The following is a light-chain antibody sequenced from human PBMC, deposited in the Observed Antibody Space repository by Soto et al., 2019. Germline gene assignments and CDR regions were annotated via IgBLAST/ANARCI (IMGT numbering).Light chain of an antibody. CDR2: SAS. CDR3: LQHNPYPLT. J-gene: IGKJ1*01. CDR1: QGIRND. V-gene: IGKV1-17*02. Sequence: DIQMTQAPSSLSASVGDRVTITCWASQGIRNDVGWFQQKTGKAPKRMIYSASTLQSGVSSWFSGRGSGTEFTLTINNLQPEDFATYYCLQHNPYPLTFGQGTKV.